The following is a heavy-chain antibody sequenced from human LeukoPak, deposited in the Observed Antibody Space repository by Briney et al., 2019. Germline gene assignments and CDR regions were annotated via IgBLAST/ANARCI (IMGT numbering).Heavy chain of an antibody. CDR2: IKQDGSEK. Sequence: GGSLRLSCAASGLTFSSYWMSWVRQAPGKGLEWVANIKQDGSEKYYVDSVKGRFTISRDNAENSLYLQMSSLRVEDTAVYYCVRLIVGAIDYWGQGTLVTVSS. D-gene: IGHD1-26*01. CDR3: VRLIVGAIDY. J-gene: IGHJ4*02. CDR1: GLTFSSYW. V-gene: IGHV3-7*01.